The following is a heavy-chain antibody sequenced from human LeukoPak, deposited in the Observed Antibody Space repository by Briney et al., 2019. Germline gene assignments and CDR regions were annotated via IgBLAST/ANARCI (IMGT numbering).Heavy chain of an antibody. CDR2: IKEDGSEK. J-gene: IGHJ6*03. CDR3: AKAGYSFGFYYYYMDV. Sequence: GGSLRLSCAASGFTFSTYWMNWLRQAPGKGLVWVANIKEDGSEKDYVDSVKGRFTISRDNAKNSLYLQMNSLRADDTAVYYCAKAGYSFGFYYYYMDVWGKGTTVTVSS. V-gene: IGHV3-7*03. D-gene: IGHD5-18*01. CDR1: GFTFSTYW.